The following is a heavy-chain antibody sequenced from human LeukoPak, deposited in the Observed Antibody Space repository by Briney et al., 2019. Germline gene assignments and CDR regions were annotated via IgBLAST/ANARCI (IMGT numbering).Heavy chain of an antibody. Sequence: SETLSLTCTVSGGSIINYYWSWIRQSAGTGLEWVGRIYITGSTNYNPSLQSRLSMSVDTSKNQFSLRLTSVSAADAAVYYCARLKYYDSTGYSPGYYMDVWGKGITVTVSS. J-gene: IGHJ6*03. V-gene: IGHV4-4*07. CDR3: ARLKYYDSTGYSPGYYMDV. D-gene: IGHD3-22*01. CDR2: IYITGST. CDR1: GGSIINYY.